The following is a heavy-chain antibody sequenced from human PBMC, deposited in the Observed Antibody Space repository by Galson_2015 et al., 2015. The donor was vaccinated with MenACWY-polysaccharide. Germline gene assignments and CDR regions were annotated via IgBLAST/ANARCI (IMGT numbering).Heavy chain of an antibody. D-gene: IGHD1-1*01. Sequence: SVKVSCKASGYIFTDHYMHWVRQAPGQGLEWTGWIHPNSGGTTYTQRFHGRVTMTRDTSISTAYMELSRLRSDDTAVYYCARVRSTTTHFDWGQGTLVTVSS. CDR3: ARVRSTTTHFD. CDR2: IHPNSGGT. J-gene: IGHJ4*02. CDR1: GYIFTDHY. V-gene: IGHV1-2*02.